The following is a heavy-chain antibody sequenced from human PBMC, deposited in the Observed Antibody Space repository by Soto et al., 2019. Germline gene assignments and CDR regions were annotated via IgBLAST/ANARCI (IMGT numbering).Heavy chain of an antibody. D-gene: IGHD1-26*01. Sequence: SETLSLTCTVSGGSISSSSYYWGWIRQPPGKGLEWIGSIYYSGSTYYNPSLKSRVTISVDTSKNQFSLKRSSVTAADTAVYYCARHEVRGSYYWGQGTLVTVS. CDR3: ARHEVRGSYY. CDR1: GGSISSSSYY. V-gene: IGHV4-39*01. J-gene: IGHJ4*02. CDR2: IYYSGST.